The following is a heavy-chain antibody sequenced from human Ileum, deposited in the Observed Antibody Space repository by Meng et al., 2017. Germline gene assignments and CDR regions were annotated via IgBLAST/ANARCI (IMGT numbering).Heavy chain of an antibody. V-gene: IGHV3-23*01. CDR1: GFTFSTFA. J-gene: IGHJ3*02. Sequence: GEFLKTFCAASGFTFSTFALSWLRQAPGRGREWVSAIRGSGSGSYYADSVKGRFTISRDNSENILYLQVSSLRTGDTAVYYCAKQIATNVMQAFDIWGRGTMVTVSS. D-gene: IGHD2-8*01. CDR2: IRGSGSGS. CDR3: AKQIATNVMQAFDI.